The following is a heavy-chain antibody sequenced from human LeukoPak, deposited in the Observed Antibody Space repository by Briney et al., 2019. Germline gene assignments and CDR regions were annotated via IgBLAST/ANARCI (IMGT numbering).Heavy chain of an antibody. Sequence: PETLSLTCTVPGDSIGRSYWSWIRATPGKGVEWIEHFYNSGSTNYNPSLKSRVAISVDTSKNQFSLKLSSVTAAVTAVYFCARANSGYDPFDYWGQGTLVTVSS. J-gene: IGHJ4*02. CDR3: ARANSGYDPFDY. CDR1: GDSIGRSY. CDR2: FYNSGST. D-gene: IGHD5-12*01. V-gene: IGHV4-59*01.